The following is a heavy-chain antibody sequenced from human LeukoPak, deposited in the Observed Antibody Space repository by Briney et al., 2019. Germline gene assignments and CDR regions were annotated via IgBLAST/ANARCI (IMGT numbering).Heavy chain of an antibody. Sequence: GASVKVSCKASGYTFTTYGMNWVRQAPGQGLEWMGWMNPNSGNTGYAQKFQGRVTITRNTSISTAYMELSSLRSEDTAVYYCARWGGLGFDYWGQGTLVTVSS. D-gene: IGHD3-16*01. J-gene: IGHJ4*02. V-gene: IGHV1-8*03. CDR3: ARWGGLGFDY. CDR2: MNPNSGNT. CDR1: GYTFTTYG.